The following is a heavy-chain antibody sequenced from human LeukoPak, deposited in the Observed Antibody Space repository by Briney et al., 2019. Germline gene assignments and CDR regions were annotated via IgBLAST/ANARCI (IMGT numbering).Heavy chain of an antibody. Sequence: SVKVSCKASGGTFSSYAISWVRQAPGQGLEWMGRIIPIFGTANYAQKFQGRVTITTDESTSTAYMELSSLRSEDTAVYHCARVKPGIAVAGTFDYWGQGTLVTVSS. J-gene: IGHJ4*02. D-gene: IGHD6-19*01. CDR1: GGTFSSYA. CDR3: ARVKPGIAVAGTFDY. V-gene: IGHV1-69*05. CDR2: IIPIFGTA.